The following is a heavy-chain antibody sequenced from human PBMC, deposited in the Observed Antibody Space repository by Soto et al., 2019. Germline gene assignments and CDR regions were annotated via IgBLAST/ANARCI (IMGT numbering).Heavy chain of an antibody. D-gene: IGHD6-19*01. CDR1: GGSFSGYY. V-gene: IGHV4-34*01. Sequence: SETLSLTCAVYGGSFSGYYWSWIRQPPGKGLEWIGEINHSGSTNYNPSLKSRVTISVDTSKNQFSLKLSSVTAADTAVYYCARGLSTHIAVAGMGYFDSWGQGTLVPVSS. CDR2: INHSGST. CDR3: ARGLSTHIAVAGMGYFDS. J-gene: IGHJ4*02.